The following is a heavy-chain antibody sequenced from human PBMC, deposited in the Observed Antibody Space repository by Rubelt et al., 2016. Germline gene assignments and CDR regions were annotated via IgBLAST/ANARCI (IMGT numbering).Heavy chain of an antibody. J-gene: IGHJ6*02. CDR1: GYPFATYA. D-gene: IGHD4-17*01. Sequence: QVQLVQSGAEVKRPGASVKVSCKASGYPFATYAMHWVRQAPGQRLEWMGWIDAGNGDTKYSINLQGRVTFTRDTPGSTAYMELSSLGSEDSAVYYCARFALPAVTTAYYYYALDVWGQGTTVTVSS. V-gene: IGHV1-3*01. CDR3: ARFALPAVTTAYYYYALDV. CDR2: IDAGNGDT.